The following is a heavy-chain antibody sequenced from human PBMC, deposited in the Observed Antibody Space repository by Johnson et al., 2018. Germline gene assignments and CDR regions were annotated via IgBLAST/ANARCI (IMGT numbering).Heavy chain of an antibody. CDR2: IGTAGDT. J-gene: IGHJ6*02. CDR1: GFTFSSYD. CDR3: SRAKGNQQRDVLYYYDGMDV. Sequence: EVQLVESGGGLVQPGGSLRLSCAASGFTFSSYDMHWVRQATGKGLEWVSAIGTAGDTYYPGSVKGRFTISRENAKNSLYLQMNSLRAGDTAVYYCSRAKGNQQRDVLYYYDGMDVCGQGTTVTVSS. D-gene: IGHD1-14*01. V-gene: IGHV3-13*01.